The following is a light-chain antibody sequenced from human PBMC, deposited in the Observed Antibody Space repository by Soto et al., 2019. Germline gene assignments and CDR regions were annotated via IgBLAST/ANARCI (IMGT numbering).Light chain of an antibody. CDR3: SSYTSSSTLL. CDR1: SSDVGGYNY. J-gene: IGLJ2*01. Sequence: QSVLTQPPSVSGAPGQRVTISCTGTSSDVGGYNYVSWYQQHPGKAPKLMIYEVSNRPSGVSNRFSGSKSGNTASLTISGLQAEDEADYYCSSYTSSSTLLFGGGTKVTVL. CDR2: EVS. V-gene: IGLV2-14*01.